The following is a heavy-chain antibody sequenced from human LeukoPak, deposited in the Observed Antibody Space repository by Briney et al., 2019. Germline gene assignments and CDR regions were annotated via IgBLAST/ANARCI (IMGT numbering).Heavy chain of an antibody. V-gene: IGHV3-53*01. CDR1: EFTVSSNY. CDR3: AREAVTRNYFDY. J-gene: IGHJ4*02. Sequence: GSLRLSCAASEFTVSSNYMNWVRQAPGKGLEWVSVIYSGGSTYYADSVKGRFTISRDNSKNTLYLQMNSLRAEDTAVYYCAREAVTRNYFDYWGQGTLVTVSS. CDR2: IYSGGST. D-gene: IGHD4-17*01.